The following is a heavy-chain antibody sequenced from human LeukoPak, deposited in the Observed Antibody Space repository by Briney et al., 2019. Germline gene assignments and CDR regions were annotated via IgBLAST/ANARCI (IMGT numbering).Heavy chain of an antibody. CDR3: ARSGSSWSRYFDY. V-gene: IGHV3-48*04. D-gene: IGHD6-13*01. J-gene: IGHJ4*02. CDR1: GFTFSSYS. CDR2: ISSSGSTI. Sequence: PGGSLRLSCAASGFTFSSYSMDWVRQAPGKGLEWVSYISSSGSTIYYADSVKGRFTISRDNAKNSLYLQMNSLRAEDTAVYYCARSGSSWSRYFDYWGQGTLVTVSS.